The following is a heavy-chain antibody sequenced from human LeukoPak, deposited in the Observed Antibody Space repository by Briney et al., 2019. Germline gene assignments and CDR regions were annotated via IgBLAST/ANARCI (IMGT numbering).Heavy chain of an antibody. CDR3: ARVIRDYGSGNDEFDY. D-gene: IGHD3-10*01. Sequence: GGSLRLSCAASGFTFSNYGMHWVRQAPGKGLEWVTFIWYDGSNKYYADSVKGRFTISRDNSKNTLYLQMNSLRAEDTAVYYCARVIRDYGSGNDEFDYWGQGTLVTVSS. CDR1: GFTFSNYG. J-gene: IGHJ4*02. CDR2: IWYDGSNK. V-gene: IGHV3-33*01.